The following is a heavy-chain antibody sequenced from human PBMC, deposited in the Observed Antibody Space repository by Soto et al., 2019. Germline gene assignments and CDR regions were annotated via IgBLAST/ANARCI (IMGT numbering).Heavy chain of an antibody. Sequence: QVQLVQSGAEVKKPGSSVKVSCKASGGTFSTSAISWVRQAPGQGLAWVGGIMPVFPTPDYAQNFQGRVTIIADESTTTAYLELTSLRADDTAVYYCAKDKARLQLGWNYYYILDVWGQGTAITVSS. D-gene: IGHD6-19*01. CDR1: GGTFSTSA. CDR3: AKDKARLQLGWNYYYILDV. V-gene: IGHV1-69*12. J-gene: IGHJ6*02. CDR2: IMPVFPTP.